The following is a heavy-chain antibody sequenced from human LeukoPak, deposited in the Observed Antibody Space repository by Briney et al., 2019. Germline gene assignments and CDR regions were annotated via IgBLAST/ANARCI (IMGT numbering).Heavy chain of an antibody. J-gene: IGHJ4*02. Sequence: SETLSLTCTVYGGSFSGYYWSWIRQPPGKGLEWIGEINHSGSTNYNPSLKSRVTISVDTSKNQFSLKLSSVTAADTVVYYCARVLVQGNGYSGYDEPFDYWGQGTLVTVSS. V-gene: IGHV4-34*01. CDR2: INHSGST. CDR3: ARVLVQGNGYSGYDEPFDY. D-gene: IGHD5-12*01. CDR1: GGSFSGYY.